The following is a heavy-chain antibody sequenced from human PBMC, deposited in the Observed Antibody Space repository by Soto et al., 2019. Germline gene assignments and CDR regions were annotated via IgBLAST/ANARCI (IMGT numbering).Heavy chain of an antibody. D-gene: IGHD6-19*01. CDR2: IYWNDND. V-gene: IGHV2-5*01. Sequence: QITLKESGPTLVKPTQTLTLTCTCSGFSLRDYAVGVGWIRQPPGKALEWLSFIYWNDNDYYSPSLRSRLTISKDTSKNQLVITMTNMDPVDTATYSCAHGSRWLFDCWGQGNLVPVSS. J-gene: IGHJ4*02. CDR1: GFSLRDYAVG. CDR3: AHGSRWLFDC.